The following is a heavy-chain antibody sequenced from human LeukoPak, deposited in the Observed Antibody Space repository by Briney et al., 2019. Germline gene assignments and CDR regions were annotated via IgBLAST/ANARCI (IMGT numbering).Heavy chain of an antibody. V-gene: IGHV3-43*02. Sequence: ESRTFSGEGCGFNVYDYPMYWVRQTPGKGLEWVSLISGDGGSTYYADSVKGRFTISRDNSKNSLYLQMNSLRTEDTALYYCAKDGGGDRYYYYGMDVWGQGTTVTVSS. CDR2: ISGDGGST. D-gene: IGHD2-21*02. CDR1: GFNVYDYP. CDR3: AKDGGGDRYYYYGMDV. J-gene: IGHJ6*02.